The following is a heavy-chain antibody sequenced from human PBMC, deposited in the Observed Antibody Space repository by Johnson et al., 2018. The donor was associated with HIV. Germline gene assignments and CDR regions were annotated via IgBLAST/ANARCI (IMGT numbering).Heavy chain of an antibody. D-gene: IGHD3-3*01. CDR2: IYSGGST. V-gene: IGHV3-66*01. J-gene: IGHJ3*01. CDR3: ARAPEVWELRHPGTFDV. Sequence: VQLVESGGGLVQPGGSLRLSCVASGLTVSSNYMTWVRQSPGKGLECVSVIYSGGSTYYADSVKGRFTISRDNAKNSLFLQMNSLRAEDTAVYYCARAPEVWELRHPGTFDVWGQGTMVTVSS. CDR1: GLTVSSNY.